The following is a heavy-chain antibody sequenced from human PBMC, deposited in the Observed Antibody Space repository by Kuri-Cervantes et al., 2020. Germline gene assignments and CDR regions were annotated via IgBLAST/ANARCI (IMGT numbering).Heavy chain of an antibody. CDR2: ISDTGSDK. D-gene: IGHD3-22*01. J-gene: IGHJ4*02. CDR1: GFAFSDFY. Sequence: GESLKISCAASGFAFSDFYVGWVRQAPGKGLEWVSYISDTGSDKYYAESVEGRFTISRDNAKNSLHLQMDSLRAEDTAVYYCARGLRGSGGYYDYWGQGTLVTVSS. V-gene: IGHV3-11*04. CDR3: ARGLRGSGGYYDY.